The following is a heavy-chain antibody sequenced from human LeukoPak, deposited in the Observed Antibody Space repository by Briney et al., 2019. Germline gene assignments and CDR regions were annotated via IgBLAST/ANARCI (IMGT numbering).Heavy chain of an antibody. CDR1: GYTFTGYY. V-gene: IGHV1-2*02. CDR2: INPNSGGT. Sequence: ASVKVSCKASGYTFTGYYMHWVRQAPGQGLEWMGWINPNSGGTNYAQKFQGRVTMTRDTSISTAYMELSRLRSDDTAVYYCARMEGSGWYFDYWGQGTLVTVSS. D-gene: IGHD6-19*01. J-gene: IGHJ4*02. CDR3: ARMEGSGWYFDY.